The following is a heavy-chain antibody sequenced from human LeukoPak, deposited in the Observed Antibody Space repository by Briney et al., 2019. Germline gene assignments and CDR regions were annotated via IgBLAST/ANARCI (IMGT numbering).Heavy chain of an antibody. J-gene: IGHJ6*02. V-gene: IGHV3-53*01. CDR3: ARDPKYYYDSSGSRGYYYGMDV. CDR1: GFTVSSNY. CDR2: IYSGGST. D-gene: IGHD3-22*01. Sequence: GGSLRLSCAASGFTVSSNYMSWVRQAPGKGLEWVSVIYSGGSTYYADSVKGRFTISRDNSKNTLYLQMNSPRAEDTAVYYCARDPKYYYDSSGSRGYYYGMDVWGQGTTVTVSS.